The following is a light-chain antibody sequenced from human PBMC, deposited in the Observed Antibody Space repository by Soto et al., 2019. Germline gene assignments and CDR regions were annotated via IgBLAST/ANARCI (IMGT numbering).Light chain of an antibody. CDR2: YDS. CDR1: NVGSKS. J-gene: IGLJ3*02. Sequence: SYELTQPPSVSVAPGETARITCGGNNVGSKSVHWYQQKPGQAPVVVIYYDSDRPSGIPERFSGFNSENTATLTISRVEAGEEADYYCKVGENSSDHRGVFGGGPKLPV. CDR3: KVGENSSDHRGV. V-gene: IGLV3-21*01.